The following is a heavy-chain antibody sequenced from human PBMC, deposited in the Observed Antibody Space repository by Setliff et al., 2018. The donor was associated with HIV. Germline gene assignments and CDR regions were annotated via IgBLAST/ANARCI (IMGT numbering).Heavy chain of an antibody. D-gene: IGHD6-19*01. CDR1: GFTFSSYG. CDR3: AKDSEAVAVKYYYMDV. CDR2: IWYDGSKT. J-gene: IGHJ6*03. Sequence: PGGSLRLSCAASGFTFSSYGMHWVRQAPGKGLEWVAFIWYDGSKTYYADSVQGRFTISRDTPSNTVYLQMNSLRAEDTALYYCAKDSEAVAVKYYYMDVWGRGTTVTVS. V-gene: IGHV3-30*02.